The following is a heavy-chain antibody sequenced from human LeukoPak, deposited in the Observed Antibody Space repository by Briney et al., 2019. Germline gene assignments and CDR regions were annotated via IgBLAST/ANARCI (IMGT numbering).Heavy chain of an antibody. V-gene: IGHV4-34*01. J-gene: IGHJ4*02. CDR3: ATQAFDY. CDR1: GGSFSGYY. CDR2: INHSGST. Sequence: SETLSLTCAVYGGSFSGYYWSWIRQPPGKGLEWIGEINHSGSTNYNPSLKSRVTISVDTSKNQFSLKLSSVTAADTAVYYCATQAFDYWGQGTRVAVSS.